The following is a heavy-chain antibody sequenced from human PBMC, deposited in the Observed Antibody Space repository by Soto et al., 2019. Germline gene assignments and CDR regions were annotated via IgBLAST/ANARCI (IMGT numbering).Heavy chain of an antibody. D-gene: IGHD3-3*01. J-gene: IGHJ4*02. V-gene: IGHV1-69*01. CDR1: GGTFRSFA. CDR2: IIPIFVTS. Sequence: QVQLVQSGAEVKKPGSSVKVSCKASGGTFRSFAFNWVRQAPGQGLEWMAGIIPIFVTSNYAQKFQGRVTISADESNSTFYMELTSLTSEDTAVYFWAAKSGFPYSFDYWGQGTLVTVSS. CDR3: AAKSGFPYSFDY.